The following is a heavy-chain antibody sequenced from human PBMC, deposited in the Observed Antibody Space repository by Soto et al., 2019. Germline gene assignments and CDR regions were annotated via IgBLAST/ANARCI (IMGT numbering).Heavy chain of an antibody. CDR2: IRRKANSYTT. Sequence: EVQLVESGGGLVQPGGSLRLSCAASGLIFSDYHMDWVRQAPGKGLEWVGRIRRKANSYTTEYAASVKARNTTSRDDSKNSRYLQMNSLKSEDTGVYYCAMLGGWSGGSGGMEVWGQGTTVTVSS. D-gene: IGHD6-19*01. CDR3: AMLGGWSGGSGGMEV. V-gene: IGHV3-72*01. CDR1: GLIFSDYH. J-gene: IGHJ6*02.